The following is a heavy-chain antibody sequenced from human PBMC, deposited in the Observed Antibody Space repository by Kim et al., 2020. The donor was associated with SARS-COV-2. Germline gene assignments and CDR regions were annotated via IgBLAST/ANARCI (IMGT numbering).Heavy chain of an antibody. D-gene: IGHD3-22*01. CDR1: GFTFTSSA. CDR2: IVVGSGNT. CDR3: AAAPPYDSSGPKEGGVGY. V-gene: IGHV1-58*01. Sequence: SVKVSCKASGFTFTSSAVQWVRQARGQRLEWIGWIVVGSGNTNYAQKFQERVTITRDMSTSTAYMELSSLRSEDTAVYYCAAAPPYDSSGPKEGGVGYWGQGTLVTVSS. J-gene: IGHJ4*02.